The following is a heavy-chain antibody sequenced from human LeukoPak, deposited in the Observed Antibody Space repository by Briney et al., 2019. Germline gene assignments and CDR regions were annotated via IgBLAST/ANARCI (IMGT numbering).Heavy chain of an antibody. J-gene: IGHJ4*02. CDR3: ARHGYSSSWYRMRSYFDY. D-gene: IGHD6-13*01. CDR2: INHSGST. Sequence: PSETLSLTCAVYGGSFSGYCWSWIRQPPGKGLEWIGEINHSGSTNYNPSLKSRVTISVDTSKNQFSLKLSSVTAADTAVYYCARHGYSSSWYRMRSYFDYWGQGTLVTVSS. CDR1: GGSFSGYC. V-gene: IGHV4-34*01.